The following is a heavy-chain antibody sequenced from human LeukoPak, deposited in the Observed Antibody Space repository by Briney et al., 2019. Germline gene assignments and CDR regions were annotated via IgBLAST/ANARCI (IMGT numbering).Heavy chain of an antibody. CDR1: GFTFSSYS. J-gene: IGHJ4*02. CDR3: AKSPYSGGYLLPAYYFDY. Sequence: GGSLRLSCAASGFTFSSYSMTWVRQAPGKGLEWVSSISSSSYIYYADSVKGRFTISRDNAKNSLYLQMNSLRAEDTAVYYCAKSPYSGGYLLPAYYFDYWGQGTLVTVSS. CDR2: ISSSSYI. D-gene: IGHD1-26*01. V-gene: IGHV3-21*01.